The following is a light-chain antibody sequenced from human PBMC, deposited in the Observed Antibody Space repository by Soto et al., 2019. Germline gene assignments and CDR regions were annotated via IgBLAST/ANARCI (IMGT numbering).Light chain of an antibody. V-gene: IGKV3-11*01. CDR1: LSVSVC. Sequence: LVFARSPTTLSLSPGCRAALACRTSLSVSVCLEWYQHQHGPAHRPLIPDASTSATGIPARFSGSGSGTDFNLTISSLKPQDDDVYYCHQHQYRTYCTFGQGTRLEIK. CDR3: HQHQYRTYCT. J-gene: IGKJ5*01. CDR2: DAS.